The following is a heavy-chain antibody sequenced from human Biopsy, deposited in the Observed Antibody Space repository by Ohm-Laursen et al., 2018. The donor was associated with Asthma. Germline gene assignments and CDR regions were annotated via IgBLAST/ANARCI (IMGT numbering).Heavy chain of an antibody. D-gene: IGHD1-1*01. Sequence: SLRLSCSATGFSFSNFAIHWVRQAPGKGLEWVGVISKDASTQDYADSVKGRFTMARDNSKNTPDLQMHSLREEDTAVYYCVRDGTDDAFDIWGQGTVVSVSS. CDR1: GFSFSNFA. CDR2: ISKDASTQ. V-gene: IGHV3-30*01. CDR3: VRDGTDDAFDI. J-gene: IGHJ3*02.